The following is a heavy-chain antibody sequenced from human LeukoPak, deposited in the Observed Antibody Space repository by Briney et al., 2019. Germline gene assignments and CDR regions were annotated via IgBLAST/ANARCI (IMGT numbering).Heavy chain of an antibody. V-gene: IGHV3-21*01. CDR1: GFTFTYHG. CDR2: ISSSSNYI. CDR3: ARDQIQPTDTYYYYYYMDV. Sequence: GGSLRLSCAASGFTFTYHGMHWVRQAPGKGLEWVSSISSSSNYIYYADSVKGRFTISRDNAKNSLYLQMNSLRAEDTAVYYCARDQIQPTDTYYYYYYMDVWGKGTTVTVSS. J-gene: IGHJ6*03.